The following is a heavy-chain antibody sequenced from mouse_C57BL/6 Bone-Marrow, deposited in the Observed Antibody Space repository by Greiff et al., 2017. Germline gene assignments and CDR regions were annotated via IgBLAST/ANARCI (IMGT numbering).Heavy chain of an antibody. CDR1: GFTFSDYG. J-gene: IGHJ1*03. V-gene: IGHV5-17*01. CDR3: ARWLLNWYFDV. D-gene: IGHD2-3*01. CDR2: ISSGSSTI. Sequence: EVQRVESGGGLVKPGGSLKLSCAASGFTFSDYGMHWVRQAPEKGLEWVAYISSGSSTIYYADTLKGRFTISRDNAKNTLFLQMTSLRSEDTAMYYWARWLLNWYFDVWGTGTTVTVSS.